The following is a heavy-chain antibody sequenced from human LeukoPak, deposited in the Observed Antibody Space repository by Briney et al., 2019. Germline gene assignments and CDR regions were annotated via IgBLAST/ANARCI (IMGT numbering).Heavy chain of an antibody. J-gene: IGHJ6*03. CDR3: ARDGAAGNYMDV. CDR2: INPNSGGT. D-gene: IGHD6-13*01. CDR1: GYTFTAYY. Sequence: ASVKVSCKASGYTFTAYYMHWVRQAPGQGLEWMGWINPNSGGTNYAQKFQGRVTMTRDTSISTAYMELSGLISDDTAVYFCARDGAAGNYMDVWGKGTTVTVSS. V-gene: IGHV1-2*02.